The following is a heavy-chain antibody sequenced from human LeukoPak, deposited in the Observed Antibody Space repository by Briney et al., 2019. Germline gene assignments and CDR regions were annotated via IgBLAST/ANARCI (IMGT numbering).Heavy chain of an antibody. CDR2: ISWNGYST. Sequence: GGSLRLSCAASGFSFRGYTMHWVRHAPGKGLEWVSLISWNGYSTSYGASVEGRFTISRDNNKGALNLQMSSLRTEDTAFYYCARDSSGSLDYWGQGTLVTVSS. V-gene: IGHV3-43*01. J-gene: IGHJ4*02. D-gene: IGHD1-26*01. CDR3: ARDSSGSLDY. CDR1: GFSFRGYT.